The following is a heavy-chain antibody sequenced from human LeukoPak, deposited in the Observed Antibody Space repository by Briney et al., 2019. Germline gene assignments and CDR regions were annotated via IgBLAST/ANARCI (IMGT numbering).Heavy chain of an antibody. V-gene: IGHV1-46*01. CDR3: ARARRATIFDY. J-gene: IGHJ4*02. D-gene: IGHD5-24*01. Sequence: ASVKVSCKASGGTFSSYAISWVRQAPGQGLEWMGIINPSGGSTSYAQKFQGRVTMTRDMSTSTVYMELSSLRSEDTAVYYCARARRATIFDYWGQGTLVTVSS. CDR2: INPSGGST. CDR1: GGTFSSYA.